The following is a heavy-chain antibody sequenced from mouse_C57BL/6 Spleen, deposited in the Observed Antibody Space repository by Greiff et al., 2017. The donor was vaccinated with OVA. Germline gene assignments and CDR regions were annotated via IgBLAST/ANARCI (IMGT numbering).Heavy chain of an antibody. V-gene: IGHV1-82*01. D-gene: IGHD3-2*02. CDR1: GYAFSSSW. CDR3: ARGAQARVDY. CDR2: IYPGDGDT. Sequence: VKLQQSGPELVKPGASVKISCKASGYAFSSSWMNWVKQRPGKGLEWIGRIYPGDGDTNYNGKFKGKATLTADKSSSTAYMQLSSLTAEDSAVYFCARGAQARVDYWGQGTTLTVSS. J-gene: IGHJ2*01.